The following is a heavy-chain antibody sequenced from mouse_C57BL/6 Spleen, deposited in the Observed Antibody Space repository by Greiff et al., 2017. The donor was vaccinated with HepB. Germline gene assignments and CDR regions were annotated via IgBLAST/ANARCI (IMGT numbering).Heavy chain of an antibody. D-gene: IGHD2-1*01. J-gene: IGHJ2*01. CDR3: TRVTTGY. V-gene: IGHV1-15*01. CDR1: GYTFTDYE. Sequence: VKLMESGAELVRPGASVTLSCKASGYTFTDYEMHWVKQTPVHGLEWIGAIDPETGGTAYNQKFKGKAILTADKSSSTAYMELRSLTSEDSAVYYCTRVTTGYWGQGTTLTVSS. CDR2: IDPETGGT.